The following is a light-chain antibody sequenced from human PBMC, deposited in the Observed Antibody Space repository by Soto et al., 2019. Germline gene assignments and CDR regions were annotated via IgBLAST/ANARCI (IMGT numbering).Light chain of an antibody. V-gene: IGLV1-40*01. CDR1: ISNIGAGYD. J-gene: IGLJ1*01. Sequence: QSVLTQPPSVSGAPGQRVTISCTGSISNIGAGYDVHWYQQLPGTVPKVLIYGNRNPPSGVPDRFSGSKSGTSASLAITGLQAEDEADYYCQSYDISLSGFHVFGTGTKVTVL. CDR3: QSYDISLSGFHV. CDR2: GNR.